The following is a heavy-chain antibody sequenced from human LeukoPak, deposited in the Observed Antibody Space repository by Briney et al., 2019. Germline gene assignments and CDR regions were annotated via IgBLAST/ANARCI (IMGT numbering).Heavy chain of an antibody. J-gene: IGHJ4*02. Sequence: GGSLRLSCAASGFTFSSYAMHWIRQAPGKGLDWVAVISHDGSNKYYADSVKGRFTISRDYSKNTLFLQMNNLRTEDTAVYSCARQDCSGGSCYLDYWGQGMLVTVSS. D-gene: IGHD2-15*01. CDR1: GFTFSSYA. V-gene: IGHV3-30*04. CDR2: ISHDGSNK. CDR3: ARQDCSGGSCYLDY.